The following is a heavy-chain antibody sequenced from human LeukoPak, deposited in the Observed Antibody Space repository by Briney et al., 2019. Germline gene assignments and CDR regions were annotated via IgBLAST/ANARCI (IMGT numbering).Heavy chain of an antibody. V-gene: IGHV3-74*01. Sequence: PGGSLRLSCVASGFTFSTYAMGWVRQTPGKGLGWVSRINGDGSSTNYADSVKGRFTISRDNDKNTLYLQVSSMRAEDTAIYCCVRGDTYYDHGMDFWGQGTTVTVS. CDR1: GFTFSTYA. J-gene: IGHJ6*02. CDR3: VRGDTYYDHGMDF. CDR2: INGDGSST. D-gene: IGHD3-22*01.